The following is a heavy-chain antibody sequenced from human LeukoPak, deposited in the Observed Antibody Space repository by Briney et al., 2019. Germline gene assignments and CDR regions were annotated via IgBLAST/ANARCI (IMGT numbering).Heavy chain of an antibody. CDR2: IRRSGTAI. Sequence: GGSLRLSCAASGFTFSSYEMNWVRQAPGKGLEWVSYIRRSGTAIYYADSVKGRFTISRDNSKNTLCLQMNSLRAEDTAVYYCAKAALITIFGVVPPPHGAWGQGTLVTVSS. J-gene: IGHJ5*02. CDR3: AKAALITIFGVVPPPHGA. CDR1: GFTFSSYE. D-gene: IGHD3-3*01. V-gene: IGHV3-48*03.